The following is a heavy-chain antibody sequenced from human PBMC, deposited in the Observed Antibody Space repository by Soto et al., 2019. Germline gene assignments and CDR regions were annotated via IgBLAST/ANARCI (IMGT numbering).Heavy chain of an antibody. D-gene: IGHD1-26*01. J-gene: IGHJ4*02. CDR1: GGTFSSYA. Sequence: QVQLVQSGAEVKKPGSSVKVSCKASGGTFSSYAIRWVRQAPGQGLEWMGGIIPIFGTANYAQKFQGRVTITADESTSTAYMELSSLRSEDTAVDYCARRGPRGSTFDYWGQGTLVTVSS. CDR3: ARRGPRGSTFDY. V-gene: IGHV1-69*01. CDR2: IIPIFGTA.